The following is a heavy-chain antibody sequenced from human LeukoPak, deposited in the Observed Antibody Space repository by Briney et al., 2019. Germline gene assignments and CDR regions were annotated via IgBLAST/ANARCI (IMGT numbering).Heavy chain of an antibody. V-gene: IGHV5-51*01. Sequence: GESLQISCKAPGYIFTSYWIGWVRQMPGKGLEWMGIIYPGDSDTRYSPSFQGQVTISADKSIYTAYLQWSSLKASDTAMYYCTIHSGNSGQAYWGQGTLVTVSS. J-gene: IGHJ4*02. CDR2: IYPGDSDT. D-gene: IGHD4-23*01. CDR3: TIHSGNSGQAY. CDR1: GYIFTSYW.